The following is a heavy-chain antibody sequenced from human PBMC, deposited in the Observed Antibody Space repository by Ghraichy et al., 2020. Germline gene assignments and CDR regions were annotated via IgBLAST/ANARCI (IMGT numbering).Heavy chain of an antibody. CDR1: GGSFSGYY. CDR3: ARVLGLYGITIFEDWFDP. Sequence: SETLSLTCAVYGGSFSGYYWSWIRQPPGKGLEWIGEINHSGSTNYNPSLKSRVTISVDTSKNQFSLKLSSVTAADTAVYYCARVLGLYGITIFEDWFDPWGQGTLVTVSS. J-gene: IGHJ5*02. D-gene: IGHD3-9*01. CDR2: INHSGST. V-gene: IGHV4-34*01.